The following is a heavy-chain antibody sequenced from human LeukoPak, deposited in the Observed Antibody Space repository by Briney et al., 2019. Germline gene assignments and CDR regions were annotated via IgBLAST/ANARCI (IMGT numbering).Heavy chain of an antibody. CDR3: AREVINSEFDY. CDR1: GDSINTNHW. Sequence: SETLSLTCTVSGDSINTNHWWGWVRQPPGKGLEWIGEVYHSGSTSYSPSLKSRVTISIDKSKNLYSLNLNFVTAADTAVYFCAREVINSEFDYWGQGILVTVSS. V-gene: IGHV4-4*02. J-gene: IGHJ4*02. D-gene: IGHD3-10*01. CDR2: VYHSGST.